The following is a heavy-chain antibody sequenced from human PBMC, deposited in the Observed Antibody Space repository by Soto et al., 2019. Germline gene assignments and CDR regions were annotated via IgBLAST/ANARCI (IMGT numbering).Heavy chain of an antibody. CDR3: ARRITVAGSTNWFDP. V-gene: IGHV4-39*01. CDR2: IYYSGST. J-gene: IGHJ5*02. D-gene: IGHD6-19*01. CDR1: GGSISSSSYY. Sequence: QLQLQESGPGLVKPSETLSLTCTVSGGSISSSSYYWGWIRQPPGKGLEWIGSIYYSGSTYYNPSLKRRVTISVDTSKNQFSLKLSSVTAADTAVYYCARRITVAGSTNWFDPWGQGTLVTVSS.